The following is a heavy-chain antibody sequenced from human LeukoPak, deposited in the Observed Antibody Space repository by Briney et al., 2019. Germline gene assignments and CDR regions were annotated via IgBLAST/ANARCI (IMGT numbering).Heavy chain of an antibody. CDR3: AKAVDYGGNSDNY. CDR2: ISGSGGST. CDR1: GFTVSSNY. Sequence: GGSLRLSCAASGFTVSSNYMSWVRQAPGKGLEWVSAISGSGGSTYYADSVKGRFTISRDNSKNTLYLQMNSLRAEDTAVYYCAKAVDYGGNSDNYWGQGTLVTVSS. V-gene: IGHV3-23*01. J-gene: IGHJ4*02. D-gene: IGHD4-23*01.